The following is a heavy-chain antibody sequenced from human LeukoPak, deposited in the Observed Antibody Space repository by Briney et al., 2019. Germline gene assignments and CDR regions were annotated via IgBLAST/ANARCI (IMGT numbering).Heavy chain of an antibody. Sequence: GGSLRLSCAASGFTFSSYGMHWVRQAPGKGLEWVAVISYDGSDKYYADSVKGRFTISRDNSMSTLYLEMNSLRAEDTAVYYCARGRAVVAASDSWFDPWGQGTLVTVSS. CDR2: ISYDGSDK. V-gene: IGHV3-30*04. CDR3: ARGRAVVAASDSWFDP. J-gene: IGHJ5*02. CDR1: GFTFSSYG. D-gene: IGHD2-15*01.